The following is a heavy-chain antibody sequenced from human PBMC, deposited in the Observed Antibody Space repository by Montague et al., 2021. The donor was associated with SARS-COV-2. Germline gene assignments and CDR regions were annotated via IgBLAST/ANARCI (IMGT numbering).Heavy chain of an antibody. V-gene: IGHV4-59*01. J-gene: IGHJ3*02. Sequence: SETLSLTCTVSGGSITGYYWSWLRRSPGKELEWIAYIYDGGAVIYNPSLGSRVTISTDTSKNQLSLKVNSVTAADTAVYYCVRDHPYGGPRGAYDIWGQGTVVTVSS. CDR1: GGSITGYY. D-gene: IGHD4-23*01. CDR2: IYDGGAV. CDR3: VRDHPYGGPRGAYDI.